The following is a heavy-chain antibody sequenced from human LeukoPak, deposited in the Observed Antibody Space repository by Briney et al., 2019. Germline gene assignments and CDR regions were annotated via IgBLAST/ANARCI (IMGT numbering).Heavy chain of an antibody. CDR1: GFTFSSYW. Sequence: GGSLRLSCAASGFTFSSYWMSWVRQAPGKGLEWVANIKQDGSEKYYVDSVKGRFTISRDNAKNSLYLQMNSLRAEDTAVYYCARGEAGISPVTPYYFDYWGQGTLVTVSS. D-gene: IGHD6-13*01. J-gene: IGHJ4*02. CDR3: ARGEAGISPVTPYYFDY. V-gene: IGHV3-7*01. CDR2: IKQDGSEK.